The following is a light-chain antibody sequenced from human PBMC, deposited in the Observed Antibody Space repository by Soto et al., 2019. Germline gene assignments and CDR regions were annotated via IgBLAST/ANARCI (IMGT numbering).Light chain of an antibody. J-gene: IGLJ1*01. Sequence: QLVLTQPPSVSGAPGQRVTISCAGSSSNIGAGYDVHWYQHLPGTAPKLLIYDNNNRPSGVPDRFSGSKSGTSASLAITGLQAEDEADYYCQSYDSSLSAPDVFGTGTKVTVL. CDR3: QSYDSSLSAPDV. CDR2: DNN. CDR1: SSNIGAGYD. V-gene: IGLV1-40*01.